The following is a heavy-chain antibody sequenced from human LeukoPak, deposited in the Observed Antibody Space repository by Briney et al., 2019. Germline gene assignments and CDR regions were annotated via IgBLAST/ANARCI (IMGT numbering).Heavy chain of an antibody. Sequence: SETLSLTCTVSGGSISSNYWSWIRQPPGKGLEWIGYISYSGTTNYNPSLKSRVTISIDASKNQFSLKLSSVTAADTAVYYCARGVNWIDPWGQGTLVTVSS. V-gene: IGHV4-59*01. CDR1: GGSISSNY. CDR3: ARGVNWIDP. J-gene: IGHJ5*02. CDR2: ISYSGTT. D-gene: IGHD6-13*01.